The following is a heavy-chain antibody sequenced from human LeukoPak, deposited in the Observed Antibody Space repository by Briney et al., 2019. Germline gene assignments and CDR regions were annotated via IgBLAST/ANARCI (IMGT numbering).Heavy chain of an antibody. D-gene: IGHD6-13*01. V-gene: IGHV3-15*01. Sequence: SGGSLRLSCAASGFTFSNAWMSWVRQAPGKGLEWVGHIKSKTDGGTTDYAAPVKGRFTISRDDSKNTLYLQMNSLKTEDTAVYYCTQQLGGDDAFDIWGQGTMVTVSS. CDR3: TQQLGGDDAFDI. CDR1: GFTFSNAW. CDR2: IKSKTDGGTT. J-gene: IGHJ3*02.